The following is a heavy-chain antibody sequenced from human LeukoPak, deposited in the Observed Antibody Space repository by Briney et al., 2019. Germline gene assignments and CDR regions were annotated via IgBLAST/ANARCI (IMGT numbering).Heavy chain of an antibody. J-gene: IGHJ4*02. CDR3: ARLGYSDLRSGTYYDY. V-gene: IGHV4-34*01. CDR2: INHSGST. D-gene: IGHD5-18*01. CDR1: GGSFSDYY. Sequence: ASETLSLTCAVYGGSFSDYYWSWIRQPPGKGLEWIGEINHSGSTNYNPSLKSRVTISVDTSKNQFSLKLNSVTAADTALYYCARLGYSDLRSGTYYDYWGQGTLVTVSS.